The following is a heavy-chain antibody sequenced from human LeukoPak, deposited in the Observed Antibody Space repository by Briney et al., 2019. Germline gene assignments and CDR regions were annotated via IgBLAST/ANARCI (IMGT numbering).Heavy chain of an antibody. V-gene: IGHV1-2*02. J-gene: IGHJ4*02. Sequence: ASVKVSCKASGYTXTDYYMHRVRQAPGQGLEWMGWITPNSGATKYAQKFRGRVSMTRDTSINTAYMELSRLRSDDTAIYYCARVSRFYYDSSGDFDYWGQGTLVTVSS. CDR1: GYTXTDYY. D-gene: IGHD3-22*01. CDR2: ITPNSGAT. CDR3: ARVSRFYYDSSGDFDY.